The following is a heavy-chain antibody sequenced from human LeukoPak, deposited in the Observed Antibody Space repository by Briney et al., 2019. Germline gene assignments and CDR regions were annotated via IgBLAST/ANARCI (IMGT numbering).Heavy chain of an antibody. D-gene: IGHD6-19*01. V-gene: IGHV1-24*01. J-gene: IGHJ5*02. CDR2: FDPEDGET. Sequence: ASVKVSCKVSGYTLTELPMHWVRQAPGKGLEWMGGFDPEDGETIYAQKFQGRVTMTEDTSTDTAYMELSSLRSEDTAVYYCATVPNGSGWTGGWFDPWGQGTLVTVSS. CDR1: GYTLTELP. CDR3: ATVPNGSGWTGGWFDP.